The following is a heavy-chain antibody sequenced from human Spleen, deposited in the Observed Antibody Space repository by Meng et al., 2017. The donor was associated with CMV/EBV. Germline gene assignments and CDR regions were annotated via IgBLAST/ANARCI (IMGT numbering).Heavy chain of an antibody. CDR2: TYYRSRWYN. Sequence: VSSNFAAWNWIRQSPSRGLEWLGRTYYRSRWYNEYAVSVKSRITINPDTSNNQFSLHLSSVTPEDTAVYYCASDAQRDMATSGFDYWGQGTLVTVSS. CDR1: VSSNFAA. V-gene: IGHV6-1*01. CDR3: ASDAQRDMATSGFDY. D-gene: IGHD5-24*01. J-gene: IGHJ4*02.